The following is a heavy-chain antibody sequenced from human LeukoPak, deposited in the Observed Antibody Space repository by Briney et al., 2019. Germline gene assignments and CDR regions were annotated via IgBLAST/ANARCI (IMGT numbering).Heavy chain of an antibody. D-gene: IGHD2-8*01. Sequence: ASVKVSCKASGYTFTNSYIHWVRQAPGQVLEWMGLINPDGGNTNYAQNFQGRVTLTRDTSTSTVYMELSSLRAEDTAVYYCAKDRCSNGVGCYYYYMDVWGKGTTVTISS. CDR3: AKDRCSNGVGCYYYYMDV. J-gene: IGHJ6*03. CDR2: INPDGGNT. V-gene: IGHV1-46*01. CDR1: GYTFTNSY.